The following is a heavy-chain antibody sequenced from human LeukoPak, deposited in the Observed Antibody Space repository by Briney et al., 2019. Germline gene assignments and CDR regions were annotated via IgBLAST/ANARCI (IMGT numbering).Heavy chain of an antibody. CDR2: INPNSGGT. V-gene: IGHV1-2*02. D-gene: IGHD5-18*01. CDR1: GYTFTGYY. J-gene: IGHJ5*02. Sequence: GASVKVSCKASGYTFTGYYMHWVRQAPGQGLEWMGWINPNSGGTNYAQKFQGRVTMTRDTSISTAYMELSRLRSDDTAVYYCARVVRGYSYGYEWFDPWGQGTLVTVSS. CDR3: ARVVRGYSYGYEWFDP.